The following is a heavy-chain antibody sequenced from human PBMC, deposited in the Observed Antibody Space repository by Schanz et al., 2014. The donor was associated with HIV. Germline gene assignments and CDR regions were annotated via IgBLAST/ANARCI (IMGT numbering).Heavy chain of an antibody. J-gene: IGHJ4*02. D-gene: IGHD3-3*01. Sequence: QVQLQQWGAGLLKPSETLSLTCAVYGGSFSGYFWAWIRQPPGKGLEWIGEINHSGSTNYNPSLKSRVTKSVDTSKNHFSLELTSVTAADTAVYYCAKLILFDNHDFWSGYPDWGQGTLVTVSS. V-gene: IGHV4-34*01. CDR2: INHSGST. CDR3: AKLILFDNHDFWSGYPD. CDR1: GGSFSGYF.